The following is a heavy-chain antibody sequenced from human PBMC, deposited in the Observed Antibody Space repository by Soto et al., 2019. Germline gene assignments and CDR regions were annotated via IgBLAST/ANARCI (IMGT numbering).Heavy chain of an antibody. CDR3: ARDAPRYCTNGVCYDY. V-gene: IGHV3-74*01. D-gene: IGHD2-8*01. J-gene: IGHJ4*02. Sequence: GGSLRLSCAASGFTFSSYWMHWVRQAPGKGLVWVSRINSDGSSTSYADSVKGRFTISRDNAKNTLYLQMNSLRAEDTAVYYCARDAPRYCTNGVCYDYWGQGTLVTVSS. CDR1: GFTFSSYW. CDR2: INSDGSST.